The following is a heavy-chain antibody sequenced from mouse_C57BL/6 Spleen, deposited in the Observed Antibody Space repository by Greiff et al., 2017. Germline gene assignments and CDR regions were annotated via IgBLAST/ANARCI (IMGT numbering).Heavy chain of an antibody. J-gene: IGHJ4*01. D-gene: IGHD3-3*01. Sequence: EVQVVESGGGLVKPGGSLKLSCAASGFTFSDYGMHWVRQAPEKGLEWVAYISSGSSTIYYADTVKGRFTISGDNAKNTLYMQMSSLRSEDTAMYYCAREGLVDDMDYWGQGTSVTVSS. CDR3: AREGLVDDMDY. CDR2: ISSGSSTI. V-gene: IGHV5-17*01. CDR1: GFTFSDYG.